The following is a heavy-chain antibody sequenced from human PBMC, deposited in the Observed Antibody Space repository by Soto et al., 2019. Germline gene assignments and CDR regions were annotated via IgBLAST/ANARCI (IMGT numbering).Heavy chain of an antibody. V-gene: IGHV3-23*01. J-gene: IGHJ6*02. D-gene: IGHD6-13*01. CDR3: ARDPSSSWYIYYYYGMDV. CDR1: GFTFSSYA. Sequence: GGSLRLSCAASGFTFSSYAMSWVRQAPGKGLEWVSAISGSGGSTYYADSVKGRFTISRDNSKNTLYLQMNSLRAEDTAVYYCARDPSSSWYIYYYYGMDVWGQGTTVTFSS. CDR2: ISGSGGST.